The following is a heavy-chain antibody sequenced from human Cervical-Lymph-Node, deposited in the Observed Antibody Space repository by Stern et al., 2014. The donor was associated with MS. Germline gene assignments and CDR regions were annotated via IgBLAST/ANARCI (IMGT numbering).Heavy chain of an antibody. J-gene: IGHJ4*02. CDR1: RFTFSIYA. CDR3: GGGPYARSSWFDY. V-gene: IGHV3-30-3*01. CDR2: ISDDGHTK. Sequence: VQLVESGGGVVQPGRSLRLSCAASRFTFSIYAMHWVRQAPGKGLEWMAIISDDGHTKYYADSVKGRITISRDNSKCTLYLHLNNLTSEDTAVYYCGGGPYARSSWFDYWGQGTLVTVSS. D-gene: IGHD6-6*01.